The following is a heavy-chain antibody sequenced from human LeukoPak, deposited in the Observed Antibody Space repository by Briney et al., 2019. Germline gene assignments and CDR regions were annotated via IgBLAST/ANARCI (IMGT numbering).Heavy chain of an antibody. CDR3: AKDVLSGAYYYFDQ. D-gene: IGHD1-26*01. CDR1: AFTFSIYV. J-gene: IGHJ4*02. V-gene: IGHV3-23*01. CDR2: ISGGGSNT. Sequence: GDSLRLYCAASAFTFSIYVMNWVRQAPGKGLEWVSGISGGGSNTYYADSVVGRFTISRANSKNTLYLQMNSLRVEDTAVYYCAKDVLSGAYYYFDQWGQGTLVTVSS.